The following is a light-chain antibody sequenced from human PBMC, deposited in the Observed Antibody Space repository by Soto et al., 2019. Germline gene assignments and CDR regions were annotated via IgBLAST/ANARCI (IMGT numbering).Light chain of an antibody. CDR3: QSYDSSLSGYVV. CDR1: SSNIGAGYD. CDR2: GNS. V-gene: IGLV1-40*01. J-gene: IGLJ2*01. Sequence: QSVLTQPPSVSGAPGQRVTISCTGSSSNIGAGYDVHWYQQLPGTATKLLSYGNSNRPSGVPDRFSGSKSRTSASLAITGLQAEDEADYCCQSYDSSLSGYVVFGGGTKLTVL.